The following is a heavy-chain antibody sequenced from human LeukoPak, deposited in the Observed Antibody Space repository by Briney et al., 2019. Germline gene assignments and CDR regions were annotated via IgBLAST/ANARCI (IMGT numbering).Heavy chain of an antibody. CDR3: ARAAGQLERRYFDY. Sequence: SETLSLTCAVYGGSFSGYYWSWIRQPPGKGLEWIGEINHSRSTNYNPSLKSRVTISVDTSKNQFSLKLSSVTAADTAVYYCARAAGQLERRYFDYWGQGTLVTVSS. J-gene: IGHJ4*02. D-gene: IGHD1-1*01. CDR1: GGSFSGYY. CDR2: INHSRST. V-gene: IGHV4-34*01.